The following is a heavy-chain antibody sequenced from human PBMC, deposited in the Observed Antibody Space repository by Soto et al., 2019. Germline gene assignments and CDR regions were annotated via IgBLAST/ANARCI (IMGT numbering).Heavy chain of an antibody. D-gene: IGHD3-9*01. CDR2: IIPIFGTA. V-gene: IGHV1-69*13. Sequence: SVKVSFKASGGTFISYAISWVRQAPGQGLEWMGGIIPIFGTANYAQKFQGRVTITADESTSTAYMELSSLRSEDTAVYYCARGGTDYDILTGYYGDWGQGTLVTVSS. J-gene: IGHJ4*02. CDR3: ARGGTDYDILTGYYGD. CDR1: GGTFISYA.